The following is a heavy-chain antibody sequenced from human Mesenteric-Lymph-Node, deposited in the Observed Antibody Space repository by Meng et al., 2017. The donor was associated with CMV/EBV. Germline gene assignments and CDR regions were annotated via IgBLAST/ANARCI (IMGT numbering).Heavy chain of an antibody. J-gene: IGHJ6*02. CDR1: GFTFRNYA. Sequence: GESLKISCASSGFTFRNYAMIWVRQAPGKGLEWVSIISGSGGSTHYADSVKGRFTVSRDNSENTLYLQMNSLRAEDTAVYYCAKARFLEWLEYYYGMDVWGQGTTVTVSS. D-gene: IGHD3-3*01. CDR3: AKARFLEWLEYYYGMDV. V-gene: IGHV3-23*01. CDR2: ISGSGGST.